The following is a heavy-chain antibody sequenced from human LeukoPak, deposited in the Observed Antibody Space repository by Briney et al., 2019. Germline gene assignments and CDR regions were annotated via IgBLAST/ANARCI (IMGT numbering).Heavy chain of an antibody. CDR3: ARGTPPSATNDY. V-gene: IGHV4-34*01. J-gene: IGHJ4*02. CDR1: GGSFSGYY. CDR2: INHSGST. D-gene: IGHD2-8*01. Sequence: SETLSLTWAVYGGSFSGYYWSWIRQPPGKGLEWIGEINHSGSTNYNPSLKSRVTISVDTSKNQFSLKLSSVTAADTAVYYCARGTPPSATNDYWGQGTLVTVSS.